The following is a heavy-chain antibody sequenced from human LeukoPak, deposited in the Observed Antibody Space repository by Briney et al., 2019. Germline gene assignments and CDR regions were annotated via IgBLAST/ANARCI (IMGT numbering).Heavy chain of an antibody. CDR2: INNGGST. J-gene: IGHJ5*02. V-gene: IGHV4-39*01. Sequence: SETLSPTCTVSGGSVSIAGYYWAWIRQQPGKGLEWIGYINNGGSTYYDPSLKSRVTRSVDTSKIQFSLKLSSVTAADTAVYYCASQGDSSGYYRGFDPWGQGNLVTVSS. D-gene: IGHD3-22*01. CDR1: GGSVSIAGYY. CDR3: ASQGDSSGYYRGFDP.